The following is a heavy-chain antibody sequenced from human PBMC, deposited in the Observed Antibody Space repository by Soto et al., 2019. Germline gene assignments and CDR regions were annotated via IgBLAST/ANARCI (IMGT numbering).Heavy chain of an antibody. Sequence: SETLSLTCTVSGGSISSSSYYWGWIRQPPGKGLEWIGSIYYSGSTYYNPSLKSRVTISVDTSKNQFSLKLSSVTAADTAVYYCARHTGFGELIGTFDYWGQGTLVTVSS. V-gene: IGHV4-39*01. CDR3: ARHTGFGELIGTFDY. CDR1: GGSISSSSYY. D-gene: IGHD3-10*01. J-gene: IGHJ4*02. CDR2: IYYSGST.